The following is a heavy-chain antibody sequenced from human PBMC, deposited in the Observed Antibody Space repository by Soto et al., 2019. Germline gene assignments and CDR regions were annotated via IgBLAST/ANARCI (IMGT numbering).Heavy chain of an antibody. D-gene: IGHD2-2*01. CDR1: GDSIRYYY. CDR3: ARHKTPYQLLFPDP. V-gene: IGHV4-59*08. Sequence: SETLSLTCTVSGDSIRYYYWSWIRQFPGKELEWIGYISYSGSTNYNPSLKGRVSISVDTSKDLFSLKLSSVTAADTAIYYCARHKTPYQLLFPDPWGQGTLVTVSS. J-gene: IGHJ5*02. CDR2: ISYSGST.